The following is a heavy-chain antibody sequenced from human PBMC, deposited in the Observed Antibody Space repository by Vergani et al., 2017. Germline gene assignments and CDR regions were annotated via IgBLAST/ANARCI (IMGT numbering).Heavy chain of an antibody. Sequence: QVQLVQSGAEVKKPGASVNLSCTASGYSFTTYDINWVRQALGHGLEWVGWINPNSGNTGYARRFEGRVTITRDTAISTAYMELSGLYSDDTAVYYCTRGRPRTLSTETYYFDDWGQGTLVSVSP. V-gene: IGHV1-8*03. CDR1: GYSFTTYD. CDR3: TRGRPRTLSTETYYFDD. J-gene: IGHJ4*02. CDR2: INPNSGNT.